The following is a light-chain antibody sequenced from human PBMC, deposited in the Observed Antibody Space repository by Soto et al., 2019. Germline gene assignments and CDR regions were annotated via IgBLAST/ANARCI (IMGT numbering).Light chain of an antibody. V-gene: IGLV2-8*01. CDR1: SSDVGGYNY. CDR3: GSYAGSKGVV. Sequence: QSALTQPPSASGSPGQSATISCTGTSSDVGGYNYVSWYQQHPGKAPKLLIHDVSKRPSGVPDRFSGSKSGNAASLTVSGLQAEDEADYYCGSYAGSKGVVFGGGTKLTVL. CDR2: DVS. J-gene: IGLJ2*01.